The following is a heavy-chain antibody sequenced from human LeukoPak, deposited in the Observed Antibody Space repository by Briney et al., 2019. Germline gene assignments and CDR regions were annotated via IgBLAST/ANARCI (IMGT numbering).Heavy chain of an antibody. D-gene: IGHD3-10*01. Sequence: GASVKVSCKASGYTFTSYGISWVRQAPGQGLEWKGWISAYNGNTNYAQKLQGRVTMTTDTSTSTAYMELRSLRSDDTAVYYCARDTPITMVRGVTIDYWGQGTLVTVSS. CDR3: ARDTPITMVRGVTIDY. J-gene: IGHJ4*02. CDR2: ISAYNGNT. V-gene: IGHV1-18*01. CDR1: GYTFTSYG.